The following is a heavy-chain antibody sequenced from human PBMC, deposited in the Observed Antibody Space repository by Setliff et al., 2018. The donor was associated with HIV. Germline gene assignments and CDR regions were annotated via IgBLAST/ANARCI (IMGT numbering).Heavy chain of an antibody. D-gene: IGHD3-9*01. CDR2: ISYDGSNK. Sequence: PGGSLRLSCAASGFTFSSYAMHWVRQAPGKGLEWVAVISYDGSNKYYADSVKGRFTISRDNSKNTLYLQMNSLRAEDTAVYYCARDRLRYFDWSLDYWGQGTLVTVSS. CDR1: GFTFSSYA. CDR3: ARDRLRYFDWSLDY. V-gene: IGHV3-30-3*01. J-gene: IGHJ4*02.